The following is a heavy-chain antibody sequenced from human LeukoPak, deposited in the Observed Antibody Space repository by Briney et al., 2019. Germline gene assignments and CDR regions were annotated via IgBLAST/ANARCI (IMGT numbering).Heavy chain of an antibody. CDR3: ARDPYCSSTSCYEVDY. V-gene: IGHV3-33*01. CDR2: IWHDGSKT. D-gene: IGHD2-2*01. J-gene: IGHJ4*02. CDR1: GFIFSRCD. Sequence: PGGSLRLSCVASGFIFSRCDMHRVRQAPGKGLEWVALIWHDGSKTHYADSVKGRFTISRDDSKSTLYVQMNSLRVEDTAVYYCARDPYCSSTSCYEVDYWGQGTLVTVSS.